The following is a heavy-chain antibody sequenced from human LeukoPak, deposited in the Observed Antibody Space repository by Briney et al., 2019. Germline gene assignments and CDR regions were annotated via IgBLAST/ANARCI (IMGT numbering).Heavy chain of an antibody. CDR3: ASDSTLPCGFDP. CDR1: GGTFSSYA. V-gene: IGHV1-69*13. D-gene: IGHD2-2*01. Sequence: SVTVSCTASGGTFSSYAISWVRQAPGQGLEWMGGIIPIFGTANYTQKFQGRVTITADESTSTAYMELSSLRSEDTAVYYCASDSTLPCGFDPWGQGTLVTVSS. J-gene: IGHJ5*02. CDR2: IIPIFGTA.